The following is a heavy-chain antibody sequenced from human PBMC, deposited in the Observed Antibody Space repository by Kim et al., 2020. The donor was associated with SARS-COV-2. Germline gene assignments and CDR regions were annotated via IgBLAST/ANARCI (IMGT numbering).Heavy chain of an antibody. CDR2: ISSSSSTI. V-gene: IGHV3-48*02. CDR3: ARDKQWLVTRGRAFDI. D-gene: IGHD6-19*01. Sequence: GGSLRLSCAASGFTFSSYSMNWVRQAPGKGLEWVSYISSSSSTIYYADSVKGRFTISRDNAKNSLYLQMNSLRDEDTAVYYCARDKQWLVTRGRAFDIWGQGTMVTVSS. CDR1: GFTFSSYS. J-gene: IGHJ3*02.